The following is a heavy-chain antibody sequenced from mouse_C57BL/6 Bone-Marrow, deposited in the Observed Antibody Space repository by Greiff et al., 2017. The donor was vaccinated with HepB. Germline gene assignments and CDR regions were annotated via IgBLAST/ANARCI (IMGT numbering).Heavy chain of an antibody. D-gene: IGHD1-1*01. CDR1: GYAFSSSW. Sequence: VQLQESGPELVKPGASVKISCKASGYAFSSSWMNWVKQRPGKGLEWIGRIYPGDGDTNYNGKFKGKATLTADKSSSTAYMQLSSLTSEDSAVYCCARSSGSRLWYFDVWGTGTTVTVSS. V-gene: IGHV1-82*01. CDR3: ARSSGSRLWYFDV. J-gene: IGHJ1*03. CDR2: IYPGDGDT.